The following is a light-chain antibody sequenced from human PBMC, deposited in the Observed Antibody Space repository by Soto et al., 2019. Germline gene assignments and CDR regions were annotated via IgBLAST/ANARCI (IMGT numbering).Light chain of an antibody. CDR1: QGIRND. V-gene: IGKV1-17*01. CDR3: QQYNFYWS. J-gene: IGKJ1*01. Sequence: DIQMTQSPSSLSASIGDRVTITCRASQGIRNDLGLYQQKPGKAPQRLIYAASSLQPGVPSRFSGSGSGTKFTLTISSLQADDFGTYYCQQYNFYWSFGQGTKVDIK. CDR2: AAS.